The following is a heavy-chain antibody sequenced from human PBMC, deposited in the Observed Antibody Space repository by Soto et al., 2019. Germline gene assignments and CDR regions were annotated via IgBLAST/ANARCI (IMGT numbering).Heavy chain of an antibody. CDR3: ARGGGSPYHDHEFDY. CDR2: IYYRGTT. V-gene: IGHV4-59*11. CDR1: DGYTINHY. Sequence: VSDGYTINHYGRRIRKQPGQGPEWIGCIYYRGTTNYNASFNSRVTISVDTSKNQFSLKLTSVTTADTAVYYCARGGGSPYHDHEFDYWGQGILVTVSS. J-gene: IGHJ4*02. D-gene: IGHD2-2*01.